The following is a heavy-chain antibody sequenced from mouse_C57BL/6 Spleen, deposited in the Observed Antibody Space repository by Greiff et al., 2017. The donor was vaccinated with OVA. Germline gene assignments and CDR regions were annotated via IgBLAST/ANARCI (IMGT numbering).Heavy chain of an antibody. CDR1: GFTFSDYG. D-gene: IGHD2-10*01. CDR2: ISSGSSTI. CDR3: ARNLLEGYYYAMDY. J-gene: IGHJ4*01. V-gene: IGHV5-17*01. Sequence: DVKLVESGGGLVKPGGSLKLSCAASGFTFSDYGMHWVRQAPEKGLEWVAYISSGSSTIYYADTVKGRFTISRDNAKNTLFLQMTSLRSEDTAMYYCARNLLEGYYYAMDYWGQGTSVTVSS.